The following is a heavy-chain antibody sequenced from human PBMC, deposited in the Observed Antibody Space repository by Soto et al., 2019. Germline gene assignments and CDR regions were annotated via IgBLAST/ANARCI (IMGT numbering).Heavy chain of an antibody. CDR3: ASYDALAAYYY. V-gene: IGHV4-39*07. J-gene: IGHJ4*02. D-gene: IGHD3-9*01. CDR1: GGSIDNSHSF. CDR2: VYYSGST. Sequence: PSETLSLTCDVSGGSIDNSHSFWGWVRQPPGRGLEFLGSVYYSGSTNYNPSLKSRVTISVDTPKNQFSLRLSSVTAADTAVFYCASYDALAAYYYWGQGTLVTSPQ.